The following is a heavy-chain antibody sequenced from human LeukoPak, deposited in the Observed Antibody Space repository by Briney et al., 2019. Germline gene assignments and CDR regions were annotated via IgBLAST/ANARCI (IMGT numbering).Heavy chain of an antibody. D-gene: IGHD3-10*01. CDR2: IRSKAYGGTT. CDR3: TRDSKMVRGVQGGNWFDP. Sequence: GGSLRLSCTASGFTFGDYAMSWVRQAPGKGLEWVGFIRSKAYGGTTEYAASVKGRFTISRDDSKSIAYLQMNSLKTEDTAVYYCTRDSKMVRGVQGGNWFDPWGQGTLVTVSS. J-gene: IGHJ5*02. V-gene: IGHV3-49*04. CDR1: GFTFGDYA.